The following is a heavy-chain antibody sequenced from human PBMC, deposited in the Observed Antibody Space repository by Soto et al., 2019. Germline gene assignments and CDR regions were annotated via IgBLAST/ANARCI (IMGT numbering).Heavy chain of an antibody. V-gene: IGHV4-34*01. CDR2: INHSGST. CDR3: ARGLGRGYSYGYFDY. J-gene: IGHJ4*02. Sequence: SETLSLTCAVYGGSFSGYYWSWIRQPPGKGLEWIGEINHSGSTNYNPSLKSRVTISVDTSKNQFSLKLSSVTAADTAVYYCARGLGRGYSYGYFDYWGQGTLVTVPQ. CDR1: GGSFSGYY. D-gene: IGHD5-18*01.